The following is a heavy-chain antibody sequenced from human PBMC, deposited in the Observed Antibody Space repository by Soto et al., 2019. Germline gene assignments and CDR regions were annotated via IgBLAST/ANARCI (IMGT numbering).Heavy chain of an antibody. CDR3: ARDRPYCSSTSCHGN. CDR1: GGTFSSYA. J-gene: IGHJ4*02. D-gene: IGHD2-2*01. CDR2: IIPIFGTA. Sequence: GASVKVSCKASGGTFSSYAISWVRQAPGQGLEWMGGIIPIFGTANYAQKFQGRVTITADESTSTAYMELSSLRSEDTAVYYCARDRPYCSSTSCHGNWGQGTLVTVSS. V-gene: IGHV1-69*13.